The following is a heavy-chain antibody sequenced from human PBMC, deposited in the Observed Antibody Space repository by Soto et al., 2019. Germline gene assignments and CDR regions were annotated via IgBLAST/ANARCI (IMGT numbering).Heavy chain of an antibody. J-gene: IGHJ4*02. CDR1: GGSISSGGYS. D-gene: IGHD6-19*01. V-gene: IGHV4-30-2*02. CDR2: IYHSGST. Sequence: PSETLSLTCAVSGGSISSGGYSCNWIRQPPGKGLEWIGYIYHSGSTYYNPSLKSRVTISVDRSKNQFSLKLSSVTAADTAVYYCTIGAGWTTDYWSQGTLVTVSS. CDR3: TIGAGWTTDY.